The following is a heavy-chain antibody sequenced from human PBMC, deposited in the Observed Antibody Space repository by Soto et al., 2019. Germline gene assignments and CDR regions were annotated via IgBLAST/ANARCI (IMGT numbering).Heavy chain of an antibody. CDR3: TRAGGDYGDYYFDY. Sequence: GGSVRLSCTATGFTFGDYAMSWVRQAPGKGLEWVGFIRSKAYGGTTEYAASVKGRFSISRDDSKSIAYLQMNSLQTEDTAVYYCTRAGGDYGDYYFDYWGQGSLVTVSS. CDR2: IRSKAYGGTT. V-gene: IGHV3-49*04. CDR1: GFTFGDYA. J-gene: IGHJ4*02. D-gene: IGHD4-17*01.